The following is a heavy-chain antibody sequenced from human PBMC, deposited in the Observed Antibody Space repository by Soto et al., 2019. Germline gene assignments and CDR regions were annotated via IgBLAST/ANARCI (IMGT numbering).Heavy chain of an antibody. D-gene: IGHD5-12*01. CDR1: GFSFSSYA. V-gene: IGHV3-23*01. CDR2: ISGSGGST. CDR3: ANDKQWLRLNWFDP. Sequence: EVQLLESGGGLVQPGGSLRLSCAASGFSFSSYAMSWVRQAPEKGMEWVSAISGSGGSTYYADSVKGRFTISRDNSKNTLYLQMNSLRAEDTAAYYCANDKQWLRLNWFDPWGQGTLVIVSS. J-gene: IGHJ5*02.